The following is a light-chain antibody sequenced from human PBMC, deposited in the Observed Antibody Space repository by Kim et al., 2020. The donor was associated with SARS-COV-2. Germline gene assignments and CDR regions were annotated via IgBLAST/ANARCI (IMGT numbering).Light chain of an antibody. J-gene: IGLJ3*02. CDR3: QTWGTGIRV. V-gene: IGLV4-69*01. CDR1: SGHSSYA. Sequence: ASVKLTCTLSSGHSSYAIAWHQQQPEKGPRYLMKLNSDGSHSKGDGIPDRFLGSSSGAERYLTISSLQSEDEADYYCQTWGTGIRVFGGGTQLTVL. CDR2: LNSDGSH.